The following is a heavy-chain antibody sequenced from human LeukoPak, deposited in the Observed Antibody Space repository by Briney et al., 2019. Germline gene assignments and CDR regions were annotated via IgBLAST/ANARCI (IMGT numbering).Heavy chain of an antibody. D-gene: IGHD5-24*01. Sequence: GGSLRLSCAASGFTFISYWMNWVRQAPGKGLEWVANIKQDGSEKNYVDFVKGRFTISRDNAKNSLDLQMNSLRAEDTAMYYCARARGDGYQWYFDLWGRGTLVTASS. CDR2: IKQDGSEK. CDR1: GFTFISYW. J-gene: IGHJ2*01. V-gene: IGHV3-7*01. CDR3: ARARGDGYQWYFDL.